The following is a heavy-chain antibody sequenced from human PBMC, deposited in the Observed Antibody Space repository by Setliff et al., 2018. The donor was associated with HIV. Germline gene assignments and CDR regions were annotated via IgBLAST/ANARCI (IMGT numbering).Heavy chain of an antibody. J-gene: IGHJ6*03. D-gene: IGHD3-22*01. CDR1: GYTFTNYD. V-gene: IGHV1-8*02. CDR2: MNPDSRNT. Sequence: ASVKVSCKPSGYTFTNYDINWVRQAAGQGLEWMGWMNPDSRNTGYAQRFEGSVTMTWDTSISTAYMELNNVKFEDTAVYYCARAQTDYYDRGRRSHYYRDVWARGATVTVS. CDR3: ARAQTDYYDRGRRSHYYRDV.